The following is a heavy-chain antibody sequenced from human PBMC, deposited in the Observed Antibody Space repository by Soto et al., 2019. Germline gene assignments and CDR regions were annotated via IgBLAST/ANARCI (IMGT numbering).Heavy chain of an antibody. Sequence: QVQLVQSGAEVKKPGASVKVSCKASGYTLTTYSMHWVRQAPGKRLEWMGWMNPHNGDTKYSQRFQGRLTMIRDTSASTADMELSSLRSEDTAIYYCARGNSGAFDIWGQGTRVTVSS. J-gene: IGHJ3*02. CDR3: ARGNSGAFDI. D-gene: IGHD6-19*01. CDR1: GYTLTTYS. V-gene: IGHV1-3*01. CDR2: MNPHNGDT.